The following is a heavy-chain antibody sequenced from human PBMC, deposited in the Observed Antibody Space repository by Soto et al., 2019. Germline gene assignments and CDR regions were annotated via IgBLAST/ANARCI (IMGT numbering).Heavy chain of an antibody. V-gene: IGHV1-58*02. CDR2: IVVGSGNT. D-gene: IGHD3-3*01. CDR3: AAAGPLRSDTYYYYGMDV. Sequence: ASVKVSCKASGFTFTSSAMQWVRQARGQRLEWIGWIVVGSGNTNYAQKFQERVTITRDMSTSTAYMELSSLRSEDTAVYYCAAAGPLRSDTYYYYGMDVWGQGTTVTVSS. CDR1: GFTFTSSA. J-gene: IGHJ6*02.